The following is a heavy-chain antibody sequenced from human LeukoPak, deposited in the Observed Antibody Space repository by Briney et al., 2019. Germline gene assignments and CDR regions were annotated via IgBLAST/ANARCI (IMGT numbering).Heavy chain of an antibody. D-gene: IGHD3-22*01. CDR1: GFTFSTYS. CDR3: ARGSTYYDSSGQVPFDY. V-gene: IGHV3-48*01. J-gene: IGHJ4*02. Sequence: QAGGSLRLSCAASGFTFSTYSMNWVRQAPGKGLEWVSYISSSSSTIYYADSVKGRFTISRDNAKNSLYLQMNSLRAEDTAVYHCARGSTYYDSSGQVPFDYWGQGTLVTVSS. CDR2: ISSSSSTI.